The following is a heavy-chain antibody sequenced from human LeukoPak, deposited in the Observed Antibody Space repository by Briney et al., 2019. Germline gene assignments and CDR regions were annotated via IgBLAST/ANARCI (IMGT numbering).Heavy chain of an antibody. J-gene: IGHJ4*02. V-gene: IGHV3-21*06. CDR3: ATETNGRHYDY. CDR1: GLTFSTSG. CDR2: IGPTGSDR. D-gene: IGHD2-8*01. Sequence: GGSLRLSCTASGLTFSTSGFNWVRQAPGKGLEWVASIGPTGSDRYHAESIKGRFTISRDNANNFLYLQMNRLRAEDRAVYYCATETNGRHYDYWGQGTLLTVSP.